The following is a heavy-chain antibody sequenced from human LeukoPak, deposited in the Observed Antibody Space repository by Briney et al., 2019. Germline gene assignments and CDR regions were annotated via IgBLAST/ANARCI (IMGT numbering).Heavy chain of an antibody. CDR3: AKDRVAVAMGYFDY. J-gene: IGHJ4*02. Sequence: GGSLRLSCAASGFTFDDYAMHWVRQAPGKGLEWVSGISWDSGSIGYADSVKGRFTISRDNAKNSLYLQMNSLRAEDMALYYCAKDRVAVAMGYFDYWGQGTLVTVSS. CDR1: GFTFDDYA. D-gene: IGHD6-19*01. CDR2: ISWDSGSI. V-gene: IGHV3-9*03.